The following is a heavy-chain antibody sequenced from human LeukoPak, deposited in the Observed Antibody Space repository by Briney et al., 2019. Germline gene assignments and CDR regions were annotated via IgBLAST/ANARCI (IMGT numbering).Heavy chain of an antibody. CDR3: AREGRSRGLDY. V-gene: IGHV3-30*03. CDR2: ISYDGSNK. CDR1: GFTFSSYG. D-gene: IGHD1-14*01. J-gene: IGHJ4*02. Sequence: GGSLRLSCAASGFTFSSYGMHWVRQAPGKGLEWVAVISYDGSNKYYADSVKGRFTISRDNSKNTLYLQMNSLRAEDTAVYYCAREGRSRGLDYWGQGTLVTVSS.